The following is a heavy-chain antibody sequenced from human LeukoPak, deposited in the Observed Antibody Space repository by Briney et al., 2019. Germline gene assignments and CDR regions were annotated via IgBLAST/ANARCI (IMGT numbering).Heavy chain of an antibody. Sequence: GGSLRLSCAASGFTFSAYDMNWVRQAPGKGLKWLSYISSSSTTKYHADSVKGRFTISRDNTKNSLYLQMNSLRAEDTAVYYCVRPSMVRGLYYFDYWGQGTLVTVSS. CDR1: GFTFSAYD. D-gene: IGHD3-10*01. V-gene: IGHV3-48*04. CDR3: VRPSMVRGLYYFDY. J-gene: IGHJ4*02. CDR2: ISSSSTTK.